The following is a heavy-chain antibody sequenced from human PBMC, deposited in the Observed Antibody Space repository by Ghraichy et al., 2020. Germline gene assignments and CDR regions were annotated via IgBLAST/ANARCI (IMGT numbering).Heavy chain of an antibody. CDR2: ISSSSGYI. Sequence: GGSLRLSCAASGFTFSSYSMNWVRQAPGKGLEWVSSISSSSGYIYYADSVKGRFTISRDNAKNSLYLQMNSLRAEDTAVYYCARDRGIAARPRYYYYYMDVWGKGTTVTVSS. D-gene: IGHD6-6*01. CDR1: GFTFSSYS. CDR3: ARDRGIAARPRYYYYYMDV. V-gene: IGHV3-21*01. J-gene: IGHJ6*03.